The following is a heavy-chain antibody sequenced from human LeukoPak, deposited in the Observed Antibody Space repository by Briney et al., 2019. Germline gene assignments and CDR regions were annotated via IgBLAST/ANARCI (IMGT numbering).Heavy chain of an antibody. CDR1: GYTFTGYY. V-gene: IGHV1-2*02. D-gene: IGHD1-1*01. Sequence: ASVKVSCKASGYTFTGYYMHWVRQTPGQGLEWMGWINPNSGGTNYARKFQGRVTMTRDTSISTAYMELSRLRSDDTAVYYCAREGYNWNVDYWGQGTLVTVSS. CDR3: AREGYNWNVDY. J-gene: IGHJ4*02. CDR2: INPNSGGT.